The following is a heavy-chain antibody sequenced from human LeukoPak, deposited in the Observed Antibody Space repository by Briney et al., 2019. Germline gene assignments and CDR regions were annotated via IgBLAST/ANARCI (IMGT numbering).Heavy chain of an antibody. CDR2: INPSGGST. CDR1: GYTFTSYY. J-gene: IGHJ6*02. D-gene: IGHD2-15*01. V-gene: IGHV1-46*01. Sequence: ASVKVSCKASGYTFTSYYMHWVRQAPGQGLEWMGIINPSGGSTSYAQKFQGRVTMTRDTSTSTVYMELSSLRSEDTAVYYCARDLGEYCGGGSCYYYYGMDVWGQGTTVTVSS. CDR3: ARDLGEYCGGGSCYYYYGMDV.